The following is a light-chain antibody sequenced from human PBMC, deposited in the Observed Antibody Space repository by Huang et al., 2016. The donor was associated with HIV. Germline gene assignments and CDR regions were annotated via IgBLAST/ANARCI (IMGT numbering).Light chain of an antibody. CDR1: QSVGTN. V-gene: IGKV3-15*01. Sequence: EILMTQSPATLSVSPGERATLSCRASQSVGTNLAWYQQRPGQAPRLIVYGASTRATDIPARFSGSGSGTEFSLTISSLQSEDFAVYYCQQYNNWWTFGQGTKVEIK. CDR2: GAS. CDR3: QQYNNWWT. J-gene: IGKJ1*01.